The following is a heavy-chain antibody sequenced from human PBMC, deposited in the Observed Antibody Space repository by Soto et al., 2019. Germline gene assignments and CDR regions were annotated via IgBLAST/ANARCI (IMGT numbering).Heavy chain of an antibody. Sequence: EVQLVESGGVVVQPGGSLRLSCAASGFTFDDYTMHWVRQAPGKGLEWVSLISWDGGSTYYADSVKGRFTISRDKSKNSLYLQMNSLRTEDTALYYCARRSTGYSSGWRYGMDVWGQGTTVTVSS. V-gene: IGHV3-43*01. CDR2: ISWDGGST. CDR1: GFTFDDYT. J-gene: IGHJ6*02. D-gene: IGHD6-19*01. CDR3: ARRSTGYSSGWRYGMDV.